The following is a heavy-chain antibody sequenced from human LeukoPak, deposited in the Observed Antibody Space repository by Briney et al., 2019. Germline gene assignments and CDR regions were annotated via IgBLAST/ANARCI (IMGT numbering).Heavy chain of an antibody. Sequence: GGFLRLSCAASGFTFSSYDMHWVRQATGKGLEWVSAIGTAGGTYYPGSVKGRFTISRENAKNSLYLQMNSLRAGDTAVYYCARGNVGAYDYWGQGTLVTVSS. V-gene: IGHV3-13*01. J-gene: IGHJ4*02. CDR3: ARGNVGAYDY. CDR2: IGTAGGT. D-gene: IGHD1-26*01. CDR1: GFTFSSYD.